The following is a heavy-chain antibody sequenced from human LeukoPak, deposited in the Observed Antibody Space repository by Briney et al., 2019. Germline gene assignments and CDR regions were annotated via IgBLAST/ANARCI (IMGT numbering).Heavy chain of an antibody. CDR3: AREGESAAPDY. V-gene: IGHV4-4*07. CDR1: GGSVSSYY. J-gene: IGHJ4*02. CDR2: IYTSGST. Sequence: SETLSLTCTVSGGSVSSYYWSWIRQPAGKGLEWIGRIYTSGSTNYNPSLKSRVSMSVDTSKNQFSLKLSSVTAADTAVYYCAREGESAAPDYWGQGTLVTVSS. D-gene: IGHD2-2*01.